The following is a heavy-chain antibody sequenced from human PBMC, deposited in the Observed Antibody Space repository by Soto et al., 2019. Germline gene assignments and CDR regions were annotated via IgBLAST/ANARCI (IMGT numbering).Heavy chain of an antibody. Sequence: PSETLSLTCSVSGGSISMYYCSWIRQPPGKGLEWIGYIYDRGNTNYNPSLKSRVTISVDTSKNQFSLQLSSVTAADTAVYYCARSDRNWFDSWGQGTLVTVSS. CDR3: ARSDRNWFDS. V-gene: IGHV4-59*01. CDR2: IYDRGNT. J-gene: IGHJ5*01. CDR1: GGSISMYY.